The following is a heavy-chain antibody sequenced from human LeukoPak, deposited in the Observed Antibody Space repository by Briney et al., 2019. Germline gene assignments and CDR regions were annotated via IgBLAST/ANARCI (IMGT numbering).Heavy chain of an antibody. CDR3: ARVRPSMASYDSSGSYFDY. CDR2: IIPILGIA. Sequence: ASVKVSCKASGGTFSSYAISWVRQAPGQGLGWMGRIIPILGIANYAQKFQGRVTITADKSASTAYMELSSLRSEDTAVYYCARVRPSMASYDSSGSYFDYWGQGTLVTVSS. J-gene: IGHJ4*02. CDR1: GGTFSSYA. D-gene: IGHD3-22*01. V-gene: IGHV1-69*04.